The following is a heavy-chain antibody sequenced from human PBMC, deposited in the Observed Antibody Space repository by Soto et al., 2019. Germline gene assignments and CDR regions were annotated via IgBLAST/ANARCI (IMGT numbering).Heavy chain of an antibody. V-gene: IGHV1-18*01. CDR3: ARDWFGIDY. Sequence: QVQLVQSGAEVKKPGASVKVSCKASGYNFTSYGISWVRQAPGQGLEWMGWINPYNGNTNYAQKLQGRVTMTTDTSTNTASLELRSLRSDDTAVYYCARDWFGIDYWGQGTLVTVSS. J-gene: IGHJ4*02. CDR1: GYNFTSYG. CDR2: INPYNGNT. D-gene: IGHD3-16*01.